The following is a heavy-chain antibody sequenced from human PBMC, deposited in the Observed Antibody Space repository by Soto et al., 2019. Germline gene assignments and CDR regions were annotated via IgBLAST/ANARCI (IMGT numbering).Heavy chain of an antibody. V-gene: IGHV4-30-2*01. CDR3: ARMNYYDTSGYPFDY. D-gene: IGHD3-22*01. J-gene: IGHJ4*02. CDR1: GGSISSGGYS. CDR2: TYHSGST. Sequence: SETLSLTCAVSGGSISSGGYSWSWIRQPPGKGLEWIGYTYHSGSTYYNPSLKSRVTISVDRSKNQFSLKLSSVTAADTAVYYCARMNYYDTSGYPFDYWGQGMMVTVSS.